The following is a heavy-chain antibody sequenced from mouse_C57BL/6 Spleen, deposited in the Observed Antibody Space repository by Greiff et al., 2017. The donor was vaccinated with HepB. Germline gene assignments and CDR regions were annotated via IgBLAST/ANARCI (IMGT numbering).Heavy chain of an antibody. D-gene: IGHD2-1*01. CDR1: GFSFNTYA. CDR2: IRSKSNNYAT. Sequence: VQLQQSGGGLVQPKGSLKLSCAASGFSFNTYAMNWVRQAPGKGLEWVARIRSKSNNYATYYADSVKDRFTISRDDSESMLYLQMNNLKTEDTAMYYCVRGAGNYDYFDYWGQGTTLTVSS. CDR3: VRGAGNYDYFDY. V-gene: IGHV10-1*01. J-gene: IGHJ2*01.